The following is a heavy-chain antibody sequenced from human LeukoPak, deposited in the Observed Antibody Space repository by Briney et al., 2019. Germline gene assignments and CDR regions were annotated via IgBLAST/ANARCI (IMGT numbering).Heavy chain of an antibody. CDR1: GFTFSSYA. J-gene: IGHJ4*02. D-gene: IGHD2-2*01. V-gene: IGHV3-64D*06. CDR3: VKDRYCSSTSCYSILDY. CDR2: ISGDGGST. Sequence: GGSLRLSCSASGFTFSSYAMRWVRQAPGKGLEYVSVISGDGGSTYYADSVKGRFTISRDNSKNTLYLQMSSLRAEDTAVYYCVKDRYCSSTSCYSILDYWGQGTLVTVFS.